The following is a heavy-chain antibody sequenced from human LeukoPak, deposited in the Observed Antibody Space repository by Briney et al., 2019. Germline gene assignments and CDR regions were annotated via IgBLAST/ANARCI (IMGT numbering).Heavy chain of an antibody. Sequence: SETLSLTCSVSGGSISTYYWSWIRQPPGKGLQWIGYIYYSGITNYNPSLKSRVTISIDTSKNQFSLKLTSVTAADTAVYYCAGDSHGTDYWGQGTLVTVSS. CDR1: GGSISTYY. CDR2: IYYSGIT. CDR3: AGDSHGTDY. V-gene: IGHV4-59*01. D-gene: IGHD3-10*01. J-gene: IGHJ4*02.